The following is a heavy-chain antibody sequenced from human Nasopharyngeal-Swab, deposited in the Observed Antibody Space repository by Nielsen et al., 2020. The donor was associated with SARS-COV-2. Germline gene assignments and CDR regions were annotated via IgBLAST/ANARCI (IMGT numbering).Heavy chain of an antibody. CDR1: GFTFSDYY. CDR2: ISSSGSMI. Sequence: SLKISCAASGFTFSDYYTSWIRQAPGRGLEWVSYISSSGSMIYYADSVKGRFTISRDNAKNSLYLQMNSLRAEDTAVYYCARGLTIFDWFDPWGQGTLVSVSS. V-gene: IGHV3-11*04. D-gene: IGHD3-3*01. J-gene: IGHJ5*02. CDR3: ARGLTIFDWFDP.